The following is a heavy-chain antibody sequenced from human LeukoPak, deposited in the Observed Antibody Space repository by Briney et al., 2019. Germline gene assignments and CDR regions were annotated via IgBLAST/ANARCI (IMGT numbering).Heavy chain of an antibody. J-gene: IGHJ4*02. CDR3: ARTDYGDYCHRY. D-gene: IGHD4-17*01. CDR2: IYYSGST. Sequence: SETLSLTCTVSGGSISGYYWSWIRQPPGKGLEWIGYIYYSGSTNYNPSLKSRVTISVDTSKNQFSLKLSSVTAADTAVYYCARTDYGDYCHRYWGQGTLVTVSS. V-gene: IGHV4-59*01. CDR1: GGSISGYY.